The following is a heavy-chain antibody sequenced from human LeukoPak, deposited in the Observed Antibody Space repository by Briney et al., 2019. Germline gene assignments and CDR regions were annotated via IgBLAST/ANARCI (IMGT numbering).Heavy chain of an antibody. V-gene: IGHV5-51*01. Sequence: GGALEISWQGYGCLFTNYWIGWVRDLPGRGLEWIGIIYLAASTTKYSPSFQGQVTISADKSISTAYLQWSTLTASDSAIYYCSRHGPKGDDYWGQGTLVTVSS. CDR1: GCLFTNYW. CDR2: IYLAASTT. CDR3: SRHGPKGDDY. J-gene: IGHJ4*02. D-gene: IGHD1-26*01.